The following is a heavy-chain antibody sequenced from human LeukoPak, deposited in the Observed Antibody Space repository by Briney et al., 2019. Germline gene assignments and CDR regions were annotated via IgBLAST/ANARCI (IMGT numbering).Heavy chain of an antibody. CDR2: IYSDGNT. CDR1: GFTVTRNF. Sequence: GGSLRLSCAASGFTVTRNFMSWVRQAPGKGLEWVSVIYSDGNTYYADSVKGRFTVSRDTSKNTMSLQMNSLRSEDTAVYYCARGGSDDWKRFDSWGQGTLVTVSP. D-gene: IGHD1-1*01. V-gene: IGHV3-53*01. CDR3: ARGGSDDWKRFDS. J-gene: IGHJ4*02.